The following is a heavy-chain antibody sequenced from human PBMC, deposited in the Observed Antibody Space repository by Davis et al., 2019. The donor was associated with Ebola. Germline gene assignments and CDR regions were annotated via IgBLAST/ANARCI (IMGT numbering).Heavy chain of an antibody. Sequence: PAGSLRLSCAASGFTFSNYSMNWVRQAPGKGLDWVSSISSSSTYIYYADSVKGRFTISRDNAKNSLYLQMNSLRAEDTAVYYCARDPKQWLARGAFDIWGQGTMVTVSS. D-gene: IGHD6-19*01. J-gene: IGHJ3*02. V-gene: IGHV3-21*01. CDR2: ISSSSTYI. CDR1: GFTFSNYS. CDR3: ARDPKQWLARGAFDI.